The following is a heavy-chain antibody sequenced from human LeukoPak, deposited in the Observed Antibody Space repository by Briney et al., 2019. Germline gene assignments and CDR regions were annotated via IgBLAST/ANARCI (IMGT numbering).Heavy chain of an antibody. CDR1: GFTFSSYA. D-gene: IGHD3-22*01. J-gene: IGHJ4*02. CDR3: AKGFSYYYDSSGPWDY. CDR2: ISGSGGST. V-gene: IGHV3-23*01. Sequence: GGSLRPSCAASGFTFSSYAMSWVRQAPGKGLEWVSAISGSGGSTYYADSVKGRFTISRDNSKNTLYLQMNSLRAEDTAVYYCAKGFSYYYDSSGPWDYWGQGTLVTVSS.